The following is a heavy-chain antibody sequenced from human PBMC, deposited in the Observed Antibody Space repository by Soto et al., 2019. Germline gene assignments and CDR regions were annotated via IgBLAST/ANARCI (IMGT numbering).Heavy chain of an antibody. Sequence: PGESLKISSMTSGYKFSAYWLAWVRQRPGKGLEWMGIIYPGDFDTRYSPSFEGQVTISVDRSTNTAHLQWSSLKASDTAIYYCARRPQKAYDPIDYWGRGTLVTVSS. CDR1: GYKFSAYW. D-gene: IGHD1-1*01. J-gene: IGHJ4*02. CDR2: IYPGDFDT. V-gene: IGHV5-51*01. CDR3: ARRPQKAYDPIDY.